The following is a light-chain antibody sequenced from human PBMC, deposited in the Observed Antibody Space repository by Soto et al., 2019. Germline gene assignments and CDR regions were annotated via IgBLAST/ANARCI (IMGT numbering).Light chain of an antibody. Sequence: EIVLTQSPGTLSLSPGERATLSCRASQSVSSSFLAWYQQKPGQAPRFLIYGASSRATGIPDRFSGSRSGTDFTLTISRLEPEDFAVYYCQHYGSSTRTFGQGTKVDIK. V-gene: IGKV3-20*01. CDR2: GAS. CDR1: QSVSSSF. J-gene: IGKJ1*01. CDR3: QHYGSSTRT.